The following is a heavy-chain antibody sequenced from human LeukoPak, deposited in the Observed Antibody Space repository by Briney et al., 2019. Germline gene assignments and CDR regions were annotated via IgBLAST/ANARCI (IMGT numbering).Heavy chain of an antibody. V-gene: IGHV4-34*01. J-gene: IGHJ4*02. Sequence: SETLSLTCADYGGSFSGYYWSWIRQPPGKGLEWIGEINHSGSTNYNPSLKSRVTMSVDTSKNQFSLKLSSVTAADTAVYYCARAVTGTSWFRYWGQGTLVTVSS. CDR3: ARAVTGTSWFRY. CDR2: INHSGST. D-gene: IGHD1-20*01. CDR1: GGSFSGYY.